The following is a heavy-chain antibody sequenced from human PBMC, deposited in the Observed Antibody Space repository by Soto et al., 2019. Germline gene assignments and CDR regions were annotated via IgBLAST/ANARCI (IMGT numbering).Heavy chain of an antibody. CDR2: IKTKTDGETT. CDR3: YDHAY. D-gene: IGHD3-16*01. CDR1: GFTFSNAW. J-gene: IGHJ4*02. V-gene: IGHV3-15*01. Sequence: EVQLVESGGGLVKPGGSLRLSCAASGFTFSNAWMSCVRQAPGKGLEWVGRIKTKTDGETTDYAAPVKGRFTISRDDSKNTLYLQMNSLKTEDTAVYYCYDHAYWGQGTLVIVSS.